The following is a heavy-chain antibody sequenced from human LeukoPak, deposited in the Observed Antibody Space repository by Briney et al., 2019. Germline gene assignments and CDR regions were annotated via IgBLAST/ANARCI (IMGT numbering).Heavy chain of an antibody. J-gene: IGHJ4*02. Sequence: GGSLRLSCAASGFTFSSYWMSWVRQAPGKGLEWVANIKQDGSEKYYVDSVKGRFTISRDNAKNSLYLQMNSLRAEDTAVYYCARDLTGYYNDLRDYWGQGTLVTVSS. CDR1: GFTFSSYW. CDR3: ARDLTGYYNDLRDY. D-gene: IGHD3-9*01. CDR2: IKQDGSEK. V-gene: IGHV3-7*01.